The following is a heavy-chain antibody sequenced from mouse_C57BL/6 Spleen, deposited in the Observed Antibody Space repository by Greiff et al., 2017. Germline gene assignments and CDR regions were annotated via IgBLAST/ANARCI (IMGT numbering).Heavy chain of an antibody. CDR1: GYTFTDYY. Sequence: EVQLQQSGPELVKPGATVKISCKASGYTFTDYYMNWVKQSHGKSLEWIGDINPNNGGTSYNQKFTGKATLTVDKSSSTAYMELRSLTSEDSAVYYCATDYSPPYAMDYWGQGTSVTVSS. J-gene: IGHJ4*01. D-gene: IGHD2-12*01. CDR3: ATDYSPPYAMDY. CDR2: INPNNGGT. V-gene: IGHV1-26*01.